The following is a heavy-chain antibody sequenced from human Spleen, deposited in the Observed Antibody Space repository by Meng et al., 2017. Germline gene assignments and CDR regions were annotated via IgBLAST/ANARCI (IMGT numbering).Heavy chain of an antibody. CDR3: ARGPTTMAHDFDY. Sequence: QVLLQQWGAGLLKPSETLSLTCGVSGGSFSDYYWSWIRQPPGKGLEWIGEINHSGSTNYNPSLESRATISVDTSQNNLSLKLSSVTAADSAVYYCARGPTTMAHDFDYWGQGTLVTVSS. CDR2: INHSGST. CDR1: GGSFSDYY. J-gene: IGHJ4*02. V-gene: IGHV4-34*01. D-gene: IGHD4-11*01.